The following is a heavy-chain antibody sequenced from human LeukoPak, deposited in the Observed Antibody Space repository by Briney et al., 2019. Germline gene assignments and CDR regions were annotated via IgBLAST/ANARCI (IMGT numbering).Heavy chain of an antibody. Sequence: PGGSLRLSCAASGFTFSSYAMNWVRQAPGKGLEWVSAISGSGANTYYADSVKGRFTISRDNSKNTPYLQMNSLRAEDTAVYYCAKDRLPDGVWSIDYWGQETLVTVSS. CDR3: AKDRLPDGVWSIDY. D-gene: IGHD2-8*02. V-gene: IGHV3-23*01. CDR2: ISGSGANT. J-gene: IGHJ4*02. CDR1: GFTFSSYA.